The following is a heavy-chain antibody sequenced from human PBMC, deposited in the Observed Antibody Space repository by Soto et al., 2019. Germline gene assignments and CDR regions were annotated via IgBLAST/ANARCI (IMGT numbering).Heavy chain of an antibody. V-gene: IGHV3-33*01. CDR1: GSTFSNYA. J-gene: IGHJ4*02. CDR2: IWDGGSKK. Sequence: VQLVESGGGVVQPGMSLRLSCAASGSTFSNYAMHWVRQAPGRGPEWVAVIWDGGSKKYYGDAVKGRFTISRDNSKNTMYLDINSLRTEDTAVYYCASDGGSHGPSYFASWGQGSLVIVSS. D-gene: IGHD3-16*01. CDR3: ASDGGSHGPSYFAS.